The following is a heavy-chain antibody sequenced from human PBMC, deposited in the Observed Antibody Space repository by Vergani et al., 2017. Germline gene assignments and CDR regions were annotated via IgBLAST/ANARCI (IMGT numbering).Heavy chain of an antibody. D-gene: IGHD4-17*01. Sequence: QLQLQESGPGLVKPSETLSLTCTVSGGSISSSSYYWGWIRQPPGKGLEWIGRIYYSGSTYYNPSLKSRVTISVDTSKNQFSLKLSSVTAADTAVYYCARDGDDYGDLRWLDPWGQGTLVTVSS. CDR1: GGSISSSSYY. CDR2: IYYSGST. V-gene: IGHV4-39*07. J-gene: IGHJ5*02. CDR3: ARDGDDYGDLRWLDP.